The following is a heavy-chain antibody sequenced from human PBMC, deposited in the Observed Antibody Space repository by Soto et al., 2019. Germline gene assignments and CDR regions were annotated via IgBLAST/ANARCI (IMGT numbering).Heavy chain of an antibody. Sequence: TSETLSLTCTVSGGSISSYYWSWIRQPPGKGLEWIGYIHYSGSTNYNPSLKSRVTISVDTSKNQFSLKLSSVTAADTAVYYCARLSGYDILTGYYIPLDYWGRGTLVTVSS. CDR1: GGSISSYY. D-gene: IGHD3-9*01. CDR2: IHYSGST. CDR3: ARLSGYDILTGYYIPLDY. V-gene: IGHV4-59*08. J-gene: IGHJ4*02.